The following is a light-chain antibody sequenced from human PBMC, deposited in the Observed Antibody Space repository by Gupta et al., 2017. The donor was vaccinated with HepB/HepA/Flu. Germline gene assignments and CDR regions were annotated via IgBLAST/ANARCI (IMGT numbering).Light chain of an antibody. J-gene: IGLJ3*02. Sequence: QSALTQPASVSESPGQSITISRTGTSSDIGSDNYVSWYQQHPGKAPTLIIFDVSNRPSGLSNRFSGSKSGNTASLTISGLQAEDEADYYCSSFTASSTWVFGGGTKLTVL. CDR1: SSDIGSDNY. CDR3: SSFTASSTWV. V-gene: IGLV2-14*01. CDR2: DVS.